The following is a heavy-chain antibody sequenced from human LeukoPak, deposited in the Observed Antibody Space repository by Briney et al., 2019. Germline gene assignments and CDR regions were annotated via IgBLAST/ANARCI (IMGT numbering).Heavy chain of an antibody. Sequence: GGSLRLSCAASGFTFSTYGMHWVRQAPGKGLEWVAFIRFDGSNKYYADSMKGRFTISRDNSKGTLYLQMNSLRPEDTAVYYCAKDTHSGYYKPWGQGTLVTVSS. CDR3: AKDTHSGYYKP. J-gene: IGHJ5*02. CDR2: IRFDGSNK. V-gene: IGHV3-30*02. D-gene: IGHD5-12*01. CDR1: GFTFSTYG.